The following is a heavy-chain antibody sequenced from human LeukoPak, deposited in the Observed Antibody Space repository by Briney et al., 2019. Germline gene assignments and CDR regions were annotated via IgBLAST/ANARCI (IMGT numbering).Heavy chain of an antibody. CDR2: IYYSGST. Sequence: PSETLSLTCTVSGGSISSYYWSWIRQPPGKGLEWIGYIYYSGSTNYNPSLKSRVTISVDTSKNQFSLKLSSVTAADTAVYYCARDPFLGYCSSTSCYSAFDIWGQGTMVTVSS. D-gene: IGHD2-2*02. CDR1: GGSISSYY. J-gene: IGHJ3*02. V-gene: IGHV4-59*01. CDR3: ARDPFLGYCSSTSCYSAFDI.